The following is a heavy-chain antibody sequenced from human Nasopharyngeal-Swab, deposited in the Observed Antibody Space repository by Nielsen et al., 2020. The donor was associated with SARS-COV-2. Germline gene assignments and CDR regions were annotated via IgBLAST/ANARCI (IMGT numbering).Heavy chain of an antibody. CDR3: ATYYDILTGYSEAFDI. Sequence: GGSLRLSCAASGFTFSSYSMNWVRQAPGKGLEWVSYISSSSSTIYYADSVKGRFTISRDNAKNSLYLQMNSLRAEDTAVYYCATYYDILTGYSEAFDIWGQGTRVTVSS. CDR1: GFTFSSYS. CDR2: ISSSSSTI. D-gene: IGHD3-9*01. V-gene: IGHV3-48*04. J-gene: IGHJ3*02.